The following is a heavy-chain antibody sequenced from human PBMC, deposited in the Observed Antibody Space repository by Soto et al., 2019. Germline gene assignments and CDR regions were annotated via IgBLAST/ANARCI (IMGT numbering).Heavy chain of an antibody. CDR2: TSSDGGTK. Sequence: QVQLMESGGGVVQPGGSVRLSYETSGFTFTGYSMHWFRQAPGKGLEWVAVTSSDGGTKFYADSVKGRFTVSRDNSRKTLFLEMNSLRPEDTGIYYWAREVVLTKWYFDNWGQGILVTVSS. D-gene: IGHD2-21*01. CDR3: AREVVLTKWYFDN. V-gene: IGHV3-30-3*01. CDR1: GFTFTGYS. J-gene: IGHJ4*02.